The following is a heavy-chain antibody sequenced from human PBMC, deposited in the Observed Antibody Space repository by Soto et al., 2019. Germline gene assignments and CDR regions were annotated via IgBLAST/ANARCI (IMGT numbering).Heavy chain of an antibody. V-gene: IGHV3-74*01. Sequence: EVQLVESGGALVQPGGSLRLSCAASGFTFSSYWMHWVRQAPGKGLVWVSRINSDGSSTSYADSVKCRFTISRDNAKNTLYLQMNSLRAEDTAVYYCARTSLVVAAATREDYWGQGTLVTVSS. CDR3: ARTSLVVAAATREDY. D-gene: IGHD2-15*01. J-gene: IGHJ4*02. CDR2: INSDGSST. CDR1: GFTFSSYW.